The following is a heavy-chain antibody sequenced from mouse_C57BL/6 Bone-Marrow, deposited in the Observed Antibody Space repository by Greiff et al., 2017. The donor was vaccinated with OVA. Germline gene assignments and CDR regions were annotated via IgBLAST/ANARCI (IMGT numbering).Heavy chain of an antibody. Sequence: VQLQQSGTVLARPGASVKLSCKASGYTFTSYWMHWVKQRPGQGLEWIGAIYPGNSDTSYNQKFKGKATLTAVTSASTAYMELSSLTNEDSAVYYCTREDWDWVYFDYWGQGTTVTVSS. V-gene: IGHV1-5*01. J-gene: IGHJ2*01. CDR3: TREDWDWVYFDY. CDR1: GYTFTSYW. D-gene: IGHD4-1*01. CDR2: IYPGNSDT.